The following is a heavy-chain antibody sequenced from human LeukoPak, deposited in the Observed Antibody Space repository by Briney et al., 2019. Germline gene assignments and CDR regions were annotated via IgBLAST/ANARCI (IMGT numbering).Heavy chain of an antibody. V-gene: IGHV3-23*01. Sequence: GGSLRLSCAASGFRFSDFAMSWVRQAPGKGLECVSVVSASGGRTYSAESVKARFTISRDNSKNMLYLEMNSLTADDTAVYYCAKGAMPYYDGSGYNYFDYWGQGTPVTVSS. CDR3: AKGAMPYYDGSGYNYFDY. CDR1: GFRFSDFA. D-gene: IGHD3-22*01. CDR2: VSASGGRT. J-gene: IGHJ4*02.